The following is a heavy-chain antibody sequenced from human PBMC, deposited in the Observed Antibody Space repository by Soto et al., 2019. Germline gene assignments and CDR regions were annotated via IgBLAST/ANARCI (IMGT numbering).Heavy chain of an antibody. CDR2: ISYDGSNK. CDR3: AKGRLSVWGTQAGFDP. J-gene: IGHJ5*02. V-gene: IGHV3-30*18. Sequence: LRLSCAASGFTFSSYGMHWVRQAPGKGLEWVAVISYDGSNKYYADSVKGRFTISRDNSKNTLYLQMNSLRAEDTAVYYCAKGRLSVWGTQAGFDPWGQGTLVTVS. CDR1: GFTFSSYG. D-gene: IGHD3-16*01.